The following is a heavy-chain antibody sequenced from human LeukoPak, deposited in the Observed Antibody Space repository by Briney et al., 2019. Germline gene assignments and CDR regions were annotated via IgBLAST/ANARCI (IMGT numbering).Heavy chain of an antibody. D-gene: IGHD3-22*01. Sequence: ASVKVSCKASGYTFTSYAMHWVRQAPGQRLEWMGWINAGNGNTKYSQEFQGRVTITRDTSASTAYMELSSLRSEDTAVHYCARDRLHKYYIDSSGYYGVPEYWGQGTLVTVSS. V-gene: IGHV1-3*03. CDR1: GYTFTSYA. J-gene: IGHJ4*02. CDR2: INAGNGNT. CDR3: ARDRLHKYYIDSSGYYGVPEY.